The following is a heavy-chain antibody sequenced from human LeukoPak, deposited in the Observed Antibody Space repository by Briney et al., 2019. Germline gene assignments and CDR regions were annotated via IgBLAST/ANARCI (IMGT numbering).Heavy chain of an antibody. CDR1: GGTISSGGNN. Sequence: SETLTLTCTVSGGTISSGGNNWSWLRQHPGKGLEWNGYIYYSGNTYHNPYIKSRLTKPVYTYKNQFSLKLSSVTAADTAVYYCARAIRGLGGYDDYWGQRTLVTVSS. CDR2: IYYSGNT. J-gene: IGHJ4*02. D-gene: IGHD5-12*01. CDR3: ARAIRGLGGYDDY. V-gene: IGHV4-31*03.